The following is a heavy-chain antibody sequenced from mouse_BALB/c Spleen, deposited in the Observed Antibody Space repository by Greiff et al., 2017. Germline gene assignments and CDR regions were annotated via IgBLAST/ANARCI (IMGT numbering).Heavy chain of an antibody. V-gene: IGHV5-4*02. CDR3: AREEGYAFAY. Sequence: EVQLVESGGGLVKPGGSLKLSCAASGFTFSDYYMYWVRQTPEKRLEWVATISDGGSYTYYPDSVKGRFTISRDNAKNNLYLQMSSLKSEDTAMYYCAREEGYAFAYWGQGTLVTVSA. D-gene: IGHD3-1*01. CDR1: GFTFSDYY. CDR2: ISDGGSYT. J-gene: IGHJ3*01.